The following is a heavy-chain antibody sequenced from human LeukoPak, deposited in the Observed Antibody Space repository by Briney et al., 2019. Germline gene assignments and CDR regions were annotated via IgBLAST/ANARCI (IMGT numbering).Heavy chain of an antibody. Sequence: PSQTLSLTCAVSGGSISSGGYSWSWIRQPPGKGLEWIGYIYHSGSTYYNPSLKSRLTISVDTSKNQISLKLTSVTVADTAVYYCARSGGGYTATILGYFFDYWGQGALVTVSS. D-gene: IGHD5-18*01. J-gene: IGHJ4*02. CDR1: GGSISSGGYS. V-gene: IGHV4-30-2*02. CDR2: IYHSGST. CDR3: ARSGGGYTATILGYFFDY.